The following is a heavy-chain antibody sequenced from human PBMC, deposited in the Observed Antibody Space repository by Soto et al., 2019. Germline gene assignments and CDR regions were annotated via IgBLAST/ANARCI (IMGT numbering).Heavy chain of an antibody. CDR2: IDSDASSA. CDR1: GFTFSSHW. D-gene: IGHD7-27*01. V-gene: IGHV3-74*02. CDR3: ARNNWGIDY. Sequence: EVRLVESGGGLVQPGGSLTLSCAASGFTFSSHWMHWVRQVPGKGLMWVSRIDSDASSAGYADSVAGRFTISRDNVKNTLYLQMRRLRAEDTAVYYCARNNWGIDYWGQGILVTVS. J-gene: IGHJ4*02.